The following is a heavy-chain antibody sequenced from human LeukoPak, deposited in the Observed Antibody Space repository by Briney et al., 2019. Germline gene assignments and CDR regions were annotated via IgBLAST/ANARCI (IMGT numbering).Heavy chain of an antibody. CDR1: GFTFSSYW. D-gene: IGHD2-2*03. CDR3: ARGGGYCSSTSCYLDY. Sequence: GGSLRLSCAASGFTFSSYWMSWVRQAPGKGLEWVANIKQDGSEKYYVDSVKGRFPISRDNAKSSLYLQMNSLRAEDTAVYYCARGGGYCSSTSCYLDYWGQGTLVTVSS. V-gene: IGHV3-7*01. J-gene: IGHJ4*02. CDR2: IKQDGSEK.